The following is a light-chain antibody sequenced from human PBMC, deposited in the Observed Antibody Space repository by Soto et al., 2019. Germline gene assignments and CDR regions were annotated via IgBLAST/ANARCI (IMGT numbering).Light chain of an antibody. Sequence: DIQMTQSPSSLSASVGDRVTITCRASQSINSYLNWYQQKPGKAPKLLIYAASSLESGVPSRFSGSGSGTDFTLTISSLQPEDFATYHCQQSHSTPYTFGQGTKLEIK. V-gene: IGKV1-39*01. CDR3: QQSHSTPYT. CDR1: QSINSY. CDR2: AAS. J-gene: IGKJ2*01.